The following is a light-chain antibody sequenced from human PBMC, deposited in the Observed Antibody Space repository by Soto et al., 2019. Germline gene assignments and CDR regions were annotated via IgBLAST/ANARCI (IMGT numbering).Light chain of an antibody. V-gene: IGKV1-5*03. CDR1: QSISRW. Sequence: DSDMTHSPSTVSASVGDTVTITCRARQSISRWLAWYQETPGKAPKLLIFKASSLESGVPSRFSGSGSGAEFTLTITSLQPDDFATYYCQQYNCPWRFGQGTKGDIK. CDR2: KAS. J-gene: IGKJ1*01. CDR3: QQYNCPWR.